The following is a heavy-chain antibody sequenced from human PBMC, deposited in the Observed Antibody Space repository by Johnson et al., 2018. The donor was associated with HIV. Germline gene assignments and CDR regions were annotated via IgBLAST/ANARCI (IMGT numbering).Heavy chain of an antibody. D-gene: IGHD3-22*01. J-gene: IGHJ3*02. CDR1: GFIVSNSY. CDR2: IYSGGST. V-gene: IGHV3-53*01. Sequence: VQLVESGGGLIQPGGSLRLSCAASGFIVSNSYMSWVRQAPGKGLEWVSVIYSGGSTYYPDSVTGRFTISRDNSKNTLYLQMNSLRAEDTAVYYCARERVWYYDSSGDVAFDIWGQGTMVTVSS. CDR3: ARERVWYYDSSGDVAFDI.